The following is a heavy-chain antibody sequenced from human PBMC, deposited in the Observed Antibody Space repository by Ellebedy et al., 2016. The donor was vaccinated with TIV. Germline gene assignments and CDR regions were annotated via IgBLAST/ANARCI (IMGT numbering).Heavy chain of an antibody. CDR2: INPNSGDT. Sequence: ASAKVSCKASGYTFSGYYIHWVRQAPGQGLEWVGWINPNSGDTNYAQKFQGRVTMTRDTSITTAYMDLSRLRNDDTSLYYCARDAGHCSTTGCQIAATAASGFIDYWGQGTLLIVSS. D-gene: IGHD2/OR15-2a*01. V-gene: IGHV1-2*02. CDR3: ARDAGHCSTTGCQIAATAASGFIDY. J-gene: IGHJ4*02. CDR1: GYTFSGYY.